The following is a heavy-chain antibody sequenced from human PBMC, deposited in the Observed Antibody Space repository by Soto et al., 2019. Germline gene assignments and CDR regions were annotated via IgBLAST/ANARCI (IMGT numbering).Heavy chain of an antibody. V-gene: IGHV5-10-1*01. CDR3: ARMVDSNYENHKDV. D-gene: IGHD4-4*01. J-gene: IGHJ6*02. CDR1: GYSFTSYW. CDR2: IDPSDSYT. Sequence: PGESLKISCKGSGYSFTSYWLSWVRQMPGKGLEWMGRIDPSDSYTNYSPSFQGHVTISADKSISTAYLQWSSLKASDTAMYYCARMVDSNYENHKDVWGQGTTVTVSS.